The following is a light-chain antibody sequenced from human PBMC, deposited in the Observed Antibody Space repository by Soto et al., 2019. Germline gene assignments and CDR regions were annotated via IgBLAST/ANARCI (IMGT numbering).Light chain of an antibody. CDR1: SSDIGAYNY. CDR2: EVS. CDR3: FSFTTDWTHV. J-gene: IGLJ1*01. V-gene: IGLV2-14*01. Sequence: QSALTHPASVSWSPGQSITISCTESSSDIGAYNYVSWFQQYPGKAPKLIISEVSNRPSGVSNRFSGSKSGTAASLTISGLQTEDEADYFCFSFTTDWTHVFGTGTKVTVL.